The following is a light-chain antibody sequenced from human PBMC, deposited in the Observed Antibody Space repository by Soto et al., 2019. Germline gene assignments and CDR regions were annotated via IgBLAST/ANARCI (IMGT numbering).Light chain of an antibody. V-gene: IGLV2-14*01. CDR3: SSFSSSTTRV. CDR2: DVG. Sequence: QSALTQPASVSGSPGQSITISCTGTSSDVGDFNYVSWYQQHPGKAPKLMIYDVGNRPSGVSIRFSGSKSGSTASLTISGLQAEDEADYYCSSFSSSTTRVFGPGTKVTVL. CDR1: SSDVGDFNY. J-gene: IGLJ1*01.